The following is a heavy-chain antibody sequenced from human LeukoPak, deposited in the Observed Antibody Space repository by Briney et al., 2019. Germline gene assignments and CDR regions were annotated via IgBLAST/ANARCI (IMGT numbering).Heavy chain of an antibody. J-gene: IGHJ4*02. V-gene: IGHV3-48*04. CDR3: ARDSDSSGYFDS. CDR1: GFTFSTSW. CDR2: ISSSGSTI. Sequence: GGSLRLSCVASGFTFSTSWMNWVRQAPGKGLEWVSYISSSGSTIYYADSVKGRFTISRDNAKNSLYLQMNSLRAEDTAVYYCARDSDSSGYFDSWGQGTLVTVSS. D-gene: IGHD3-22*01.